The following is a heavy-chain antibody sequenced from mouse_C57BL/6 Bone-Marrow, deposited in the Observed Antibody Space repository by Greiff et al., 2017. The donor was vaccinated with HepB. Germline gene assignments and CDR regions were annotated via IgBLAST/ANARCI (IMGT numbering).Heavy chain of an antibody. Sequence: QVQLQQSGAELVKPGASVKMSCKASGYTFTTYPIEWMKQNHGKSLEWIGNFHPYNDDTKYNEKFKGKATLTVEKSSSTVYLELSRLTSDVSACYYCARRGIYYDYDDGYAMDYWGQGTSVTVSS. D-gene: IGHD2-4*01. CDR1: GYTFTTYP. CDR3: ARRGIYYDYDDGYAMDY. J-gene: IGHJ4*01. V-gene: IGHV1-47*01. CDR2: FHPYNDDT.